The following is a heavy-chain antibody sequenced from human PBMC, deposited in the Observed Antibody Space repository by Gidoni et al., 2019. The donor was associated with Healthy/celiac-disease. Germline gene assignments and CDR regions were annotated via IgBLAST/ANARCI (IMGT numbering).Heavy chain of an antibody. CDR2: IRSKANSYAT. CDR3: TSAEVVVPAADLSDY. CDR1: GWTFRGSA. V-gene: IGHV3-73*02. Sequence: ERQLVVSGGGLVQPGGSLTLSCAAAGWTFRGSAMHWVIQASGKGLEWVGRIRSKANSYATAYAASVNGRFTISRDDSKNTAYLQMNSLKTEDTAVYYCTSAEVVVPAADLSDYWGQGTLVTVSS. J-gene: IGHJ4*02. D-gene: IGHD2-2*01.